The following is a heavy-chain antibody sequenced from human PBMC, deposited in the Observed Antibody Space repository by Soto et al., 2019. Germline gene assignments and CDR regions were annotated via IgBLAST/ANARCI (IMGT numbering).Heavy chain of an antibody. CDR2: ISAYNGNT. CDR1: GYTFTSYG. J-gene: IGHJ4*02. D-gene: IGHD3-9*01. CDR3: ARVLQTYYDIFTGYSPKAYFDY. V-gene: IGHV1-18*01. Sequence: ASVKVSCKASGYTFTSYGISWVRQAPGQGLEWMGWISAYNGNTNYAQKLQGRVTMTTDTSTSTAYMELRSLRSDDTAVYYCARVLQTYYDIFTGYSPKAYFDYWGQGTLVTVSS.